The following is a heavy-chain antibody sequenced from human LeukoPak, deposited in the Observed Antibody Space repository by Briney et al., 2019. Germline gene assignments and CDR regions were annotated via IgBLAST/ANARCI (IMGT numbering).Heavy chain of an antibody. V-gene: IGHV4-4*07. J-gene: IGHJ5*02. CDR1: GDSISSFF. Sequence: SETLSLTCSVSGDSISSFFWTWIRQPAGKGRGWIGRVYTSATTNYNPSLKSRVTMSVDTSKNEVSLSLASVTAADTAVYYCARGGQLFDPWGPGTLVIVSS. D-gene: IGHD3-16*01. CDR2: VYTSATT. CDR3: ARGGQLFDP.